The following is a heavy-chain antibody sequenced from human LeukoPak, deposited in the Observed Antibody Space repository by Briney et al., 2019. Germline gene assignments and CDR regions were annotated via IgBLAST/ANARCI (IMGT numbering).Heavy chain of an antibody. Sequence: PGGSLRLSCAASGFTFSSYGMHWVRQAPGKGLEWVAVIWYDGSNKCYADSVKGRFTISRDNSKNTLYLQMNSLRAEDTAVYYCAREFMGGRIDYWGQGTLVTVSS. J-gene: IGHJ4*02. CDR3: AREFMGGRIDY. D-gene: IGHD3-16*01. V-gene: IGHV3-33*01. CDR1: GFTFSSYG. CDR2: IWYDGSNK.